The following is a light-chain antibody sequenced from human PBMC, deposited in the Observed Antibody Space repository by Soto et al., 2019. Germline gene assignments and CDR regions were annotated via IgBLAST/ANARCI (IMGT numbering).Light chain of an antibody. CDR1: QSVSSN. CDR3: QQYNNWPPYT. V-gene: IGKV3-15*01. J-gene: IGKJ2*01. Sequence: EIVMTQSPATPSVSPGERATLSCRASQSVSSNLAWYQQKPGQAPRLLSYGASTRATGIPARFSGSGSGTEFTLTISSVQSEDLAVYYCQQYNNWPPYTFGQGTKLEVK. CDR2: GAS.